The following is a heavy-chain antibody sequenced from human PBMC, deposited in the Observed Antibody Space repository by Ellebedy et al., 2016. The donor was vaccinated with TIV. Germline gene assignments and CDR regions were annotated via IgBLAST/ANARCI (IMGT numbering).Heavy chain of an antibody. CDR1: GFTFSDYY. D-gene: IGHD5-18*01. Sequence: GESLKISCAASGFTFSDYYMSWIRQAPGKGLEWVSYISSSGSTIYYADSVKGRFTISRDNAKNSLYLQMNSRRDEDTAVYYCAREGDTAMVHGMDVWGQGTTVTVSS. CDR3: AREGDTAMVHGMDV. J-gene: IGHJ6*02. V-gene: IGHV3-11*01. CDR2: ISSSGSTI.